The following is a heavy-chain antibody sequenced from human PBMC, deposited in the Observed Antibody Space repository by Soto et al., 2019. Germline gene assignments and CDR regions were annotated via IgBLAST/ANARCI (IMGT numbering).Heavy chain of an antibody. CDR2: ISARGGSS. CDR3: AKGSIEYSASVDN. V-gene: IGHV3-23*01. CDR1: GFSFSSYA. J-gene: IGHJ4*02. Sequence: DVQLLESGGGLVQPGGSLRLSCAASGFSFSSYAMVWVRQAPGKGLEWVAVISARGGSSYFADSVKGPFTLSRDNSKNVLSLEMNSLRAEDTAIYFCAKGSIEYSASVDNWGQGTLVVVSS. D-gene: IGHD5-12*01.